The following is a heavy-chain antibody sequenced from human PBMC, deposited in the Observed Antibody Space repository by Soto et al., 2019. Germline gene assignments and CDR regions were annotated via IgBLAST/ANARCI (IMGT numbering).Heavy chain of an antibody. CDR3: ARAHVVCLIPFDY. CDR1: GFTFSSYE. D-gene: IGHD3-16*01. CDR2: ISSSGSTI. Sequence: GGCLRLSCAASGFTFSSYEMNWVRQAPGKGLEWVSYISSSGSTIYYADSVKGRFTISRDNAKNSLYLQMNSLRAEDTAVYYCARAHVVCLIPFDYCGQGTLFTVSS. J-gene: IGHJ4*02. V-gene: IGHV3-48*03.